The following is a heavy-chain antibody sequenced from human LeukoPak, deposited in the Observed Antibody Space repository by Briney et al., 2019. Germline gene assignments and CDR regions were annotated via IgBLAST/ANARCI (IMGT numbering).Heavy chain of an antibody. J-gene: IGHJ4*02. Sequence: GGSLRLSCAASGFTFSNYGMHWVRQAPGKGLEWVALVSYAGSNKYYVDSVKGRFTISRDNSKNTLYLQMNSLRAEDTAVYYCAKDRATMTTRIFDFWGQGTLVTVSS. CDR2: VSYAGSNK. V-gene: IGHV3-30*18. CDR1: GFTFSNYG. D-gene: IGHD4-17*01. CDR3: AKDRATMTTRIFDF.